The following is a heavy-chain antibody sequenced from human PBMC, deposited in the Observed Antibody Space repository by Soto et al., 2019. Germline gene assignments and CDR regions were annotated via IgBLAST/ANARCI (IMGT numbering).Heavy chain of an antibody. CDR1: GVSISSGNW. CDR2: IFPDGTA. D-gene: IGHD2-8*01. CDR3: ARLVYDARLNYMYFDF. V-gene: IGHV4-4*02. J-gene: IGHJ4*02. Sequence: SETLSLTCAVSGVSISSGNWWTWVRQTPQRVLEYIGVIFPDGTANYYPSFERRVAISVDTSKNQFSLKLTSVTAADTAIYFCARLVYDARLNYMYFDFWGQGXLVTVYS.